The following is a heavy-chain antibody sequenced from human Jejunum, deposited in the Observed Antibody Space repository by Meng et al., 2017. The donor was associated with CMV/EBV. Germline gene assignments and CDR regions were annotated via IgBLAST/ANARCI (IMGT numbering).Heavy chain of an antibody. V-gene: IGHV4-34*01. J-gene: IGHJ5*02. CDR3: SRGADAYKSGRS. CDR2: THPSGST. D-gene: IGHD5-24*01. Sequence: QAHLREWGAGLLKPSEALSLPCGVYVGSVSNYYWSWIRQSPGKGLEWNGETHPSGSTYYNPSLNSRVTMSVDTSKNQFSLNLRSVTAADTAVYYCSRGADAYKSGRSWGQGTLVTVSS. CDR1: VGSVSNYY.